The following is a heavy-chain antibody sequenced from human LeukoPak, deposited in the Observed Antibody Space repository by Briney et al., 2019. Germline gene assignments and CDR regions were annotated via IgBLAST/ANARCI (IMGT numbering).Heavy chain of an antibody. V-gene: IGHV3-21*04. D-gene: IGHD6-19*01. J-gene: IGHJ6*03. Sequence: SGGSLRLSCAASGFTFSTYSMNWVRQAPGKGLEWVSSISGTSTYIYYADSVKGRFTISRDNAKNSLYLQMNSLRAEDTAVYYCAKPYSSLSYYMDVWGKGTTVTVSS. CDR2: ISGTSTYI. CDR1: GFTFSTYS. CDR3: AKPYSSLSYYMDV.